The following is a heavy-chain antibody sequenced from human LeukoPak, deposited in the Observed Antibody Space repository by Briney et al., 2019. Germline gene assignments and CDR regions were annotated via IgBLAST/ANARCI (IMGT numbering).Heavy chain of an antibody. J-gene: IGHJ6*02. CDR1: GFTFSSYS. D-gene: IGHD4-17*01. V-gene: IGHV3-21*01. Sequence: GGSLRLSCAASGFTFSSYSMNWVRQAPGKGLEWVSSISSSSSYIYYADSVKGRFTISRDNAKNSLYLQMNSLRAEDTAVYYCASPAYDDDYYYGMDVWGQGTTVTVSS. CDR3: ASPAYDDDYYYGMDV. CDR2: ISSSSSYI.